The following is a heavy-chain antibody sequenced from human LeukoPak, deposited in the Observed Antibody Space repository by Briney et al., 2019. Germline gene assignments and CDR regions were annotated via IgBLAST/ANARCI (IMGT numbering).Heavy chain of an antibody. Sequence: ASVKVSCKASGYTCTGYYMHWVRQAPGQGLEWMGWINPNSGGTNYAQKFQGRVTMTRDTSISTAYMELSRLRSDDTAVYYCARGDLGYCSSTSCPPHYYYYYGMDVWGQGTTVTVSS. J-gene: IGHJ6*02. CDR1: GYTCTGYY. CDR3: ARGDLGYCSSTSCPPHYYYYYGMDV. V-gene: IGHV1-2*02. D-gene: IGHD2-2*01. CDR2: INPNSGGT.